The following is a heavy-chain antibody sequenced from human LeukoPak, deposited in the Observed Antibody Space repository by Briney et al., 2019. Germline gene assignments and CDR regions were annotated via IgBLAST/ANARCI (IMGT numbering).Heavy chain of an antibody. CDR2: ISGSGGST. D-gene: IGHD6-13*01. Sequence: GGSLRLSCAASGFTFSSYAMSWVRQAPGKGLEWVSAISGSGGSTYYADSVKGRFTISRDNSKNTLYLQMNSLRAEDTAVYYCAKVQIFGIAAAGTLFDYWGQGTLVTVSS. J-gene: IGHJ4*02. CDR1: GFTFSSYA. CDR3: AKVQIFGIAAAGTLFDY. V-gene: IGHV3-23*01.